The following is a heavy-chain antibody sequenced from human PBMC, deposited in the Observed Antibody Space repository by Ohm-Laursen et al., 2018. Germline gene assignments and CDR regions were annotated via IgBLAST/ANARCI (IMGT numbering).Heavy chain of an antibody. D-gene: IGHD2-21*02. CDR3: AANIPGDRDTDY. Sequence: ASVKVSCKTSGYTFISYNINWVRQATGQGLEWMGWMNPKSDNAGYAQKFQGRLTLTRNTSISTVYMELNSLRSEDTAVYYCAANIPGDRDTDYWGQGTLVTVSS. CDR1: GYTFISYN. J-gene: IGHJ4*02. V-gene: IGHV1-8*01. CDR2: MNPKSDNA.